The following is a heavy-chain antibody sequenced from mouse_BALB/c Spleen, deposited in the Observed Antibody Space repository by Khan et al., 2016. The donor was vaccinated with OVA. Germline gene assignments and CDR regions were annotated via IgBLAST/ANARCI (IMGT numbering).Heavy chain of an antibody. D-gene: IGHD1-1*02. CDR2: VSTGGGYT. J-gene: IGHJ3*01. V-gene: IGHV5-6*01. CDR1: GFTFSIYG. Sequence: EVQLVESGGDLVKPGGSLKLSCAASGFTFSIYGMSWVRQTPDKRLEWVATVSTGGGYTYYPDSVKGRFTISRDNAKNTLYLQMSSLKSEDTAMFYCASLADYYDSEGFAYWGQGTLVTVSA. CDR3: ASLADYYDSEGFAY.